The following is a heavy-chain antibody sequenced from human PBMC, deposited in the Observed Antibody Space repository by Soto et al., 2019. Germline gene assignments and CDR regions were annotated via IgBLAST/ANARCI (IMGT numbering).Heavy chain of an antibody. CDR2: IDPSDSYT. CDR3: ARLQAAAGDNDLTFDY. J-gene: IGHJ4*02. V-gene: IGHV5-10-1*01. CDR1: GYSCTSYW. D-gene: IGHD6-13*01. Sequence: PGESRKISGRGSGYSCTSYWISGVRQMPGKGLEWMGRIDPSDSYTNYSPSFQGHVTISADKSISTAYLQWSSLKASDTAMYYCARLQAAAGDNDLTFDYWGQGTLVTVSS.